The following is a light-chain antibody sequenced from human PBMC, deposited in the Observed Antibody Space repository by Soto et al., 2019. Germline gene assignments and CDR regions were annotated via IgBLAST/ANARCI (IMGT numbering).Light chain of an antibody. Sequence: ETVLTQSPGTVSLSPGESATLSCRASQSIGKSYLAWFQHKPGQAARHLIYGASTRATGIPDRFRGSGSGTDFTLTVSRLQSEDFAVYYCQQYAESPLTFGGGTKVEIK. CDR1: QSIGKSY. V-gene: IGKV3-20*01. CDR3: QQYAESPLT. CDR2: GAS. J-gene: IGKJ4*01.